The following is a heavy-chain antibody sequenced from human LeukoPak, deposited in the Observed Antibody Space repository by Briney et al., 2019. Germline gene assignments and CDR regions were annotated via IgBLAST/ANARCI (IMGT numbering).Heavy chain of an antibody. CDR2: IYTSGST. CDR1: GGSISSYY. V-gene: IGHV4-4*07. Sequence: KPSETLSLTCTVSGGSISSYYWSWIRQPAAKGLEWIGRIYTSGSTNYNPSLKSRVTMSVDTSKNQFSLKLSSVTAADTAVYYCAGVDSFGVVNRFDYWGQGTLVTVSS. CDR3: AGVDSFGVVNRFDY. D-gene: IGHD3-3*01. J-gene: IGHJ4*02.